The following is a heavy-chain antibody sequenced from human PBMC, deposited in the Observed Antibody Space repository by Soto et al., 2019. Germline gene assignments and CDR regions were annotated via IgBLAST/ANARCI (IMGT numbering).Heavy chain of an antibody. D-gene: IGHD6-6*01. Sequence: SETLSLTCTVSGGSANSDSYYWSWIRQPPGRGLEWIGYIYYTGSTNYNPSLKSRVTISVDTSRNQFSLKLSSVTAADTAVYYCAREFSNSPEAFDSWGQGSLVTVSS. J-gene: IGHJ4*02. CDR2: IYYTGST. V-gene: IGHV4-61*01. CDR1: GGSANSDSYY. CDR3: AREFSNSPEAFDS.